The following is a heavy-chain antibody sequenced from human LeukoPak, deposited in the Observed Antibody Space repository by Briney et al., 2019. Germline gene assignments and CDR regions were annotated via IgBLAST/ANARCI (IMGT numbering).Heavy chain of an antibody. CDR2: IYYSGSS. J-gene: IGHJ4*02. Sequence: PSETLSLPCTVSGGSLSSGDYYWSWIRQHPGKGLEWIGYIYYSGSSYYNPSLKSRVTISVDTSKNQFSLKLSSVTAADTAVYYCARDAGRGSGPSYLDYWGQGTLVTVSS. CDR3: ARDAGRGSGPSYLDY. D-gene: IGHD3-10*01. V-gene: IGHV4-31*03. CDR1: GGSLSSGDYY.